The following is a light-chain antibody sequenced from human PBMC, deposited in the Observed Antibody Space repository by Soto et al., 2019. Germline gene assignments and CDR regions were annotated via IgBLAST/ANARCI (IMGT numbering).Light chain of an antibody. V-gene: IGLV2-8*01. CDR3: SSYAGSNNVV. Sequence: QSVLTQPPSASGSPGQSVTISCTGTSRDVGGYNYVSWYQQHPGKAPKLMIYEVSKRPSGVPDRFSGSKSGNTASLTVSGLQAEYEADYYCSSYAGSNNVVFGGGTKVTVL. J-gene: IGLJ2*01. CDR1: SRDVGGYNY. CDR2: EVS.